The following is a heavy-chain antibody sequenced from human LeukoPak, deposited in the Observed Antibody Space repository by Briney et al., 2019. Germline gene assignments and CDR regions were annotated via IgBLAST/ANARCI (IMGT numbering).Heavy chain of an antibody. Sequence: GGSLRLSCAVSGFTFNNYHMNWVRQAPGKGLEWVSSISSDSRYIYYADSVKGRFTISRDNSKNTLYLQMNSLRAEDTAVFYCARDIIYSPKHMYYFGSGTFDYWGQGTLVTVSS. CDR2: ISSDSRYI. J-gene: IGHJ4*02. D-gene: IGHD3-10*01. CDR1: GFTFNNYH. CDR3: ARDIIYSPKHMYYFGSGTFDY. V-gene: IGHV3-21*01.